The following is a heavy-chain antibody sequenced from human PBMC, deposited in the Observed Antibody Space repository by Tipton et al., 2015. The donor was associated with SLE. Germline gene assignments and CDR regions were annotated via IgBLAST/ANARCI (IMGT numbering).Heavy chain of an antibody. CDR1: GFTFSNFA. D-gene: IGHD5-12*01. CDR2: IRYDGNKQ. J-gene: IGHJ3*02. CDR3: ARDKRVDDAFDI. Sequence: SLRLSCAATGFTFSNFAMRWVRQAPGKALEWVAFIRYDGNKQYYADSVKGRFTISRDNSKNTLYLQMNSLRAEDTAVYYCARDKRVDDAFDIWGQGTMVTVPS. V-gene: IGHV3-30*02.